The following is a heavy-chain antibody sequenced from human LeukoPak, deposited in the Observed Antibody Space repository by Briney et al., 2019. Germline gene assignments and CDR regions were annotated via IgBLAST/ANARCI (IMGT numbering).Heavy chain of an antibody. V-gene: IGHV3-20*04. D-gene: IGHD6-19*01. CDR2: INWNGGST. Sequence: GGSLRLSCAASGFIFEDYVMSWVRQAPGKGLEWVSNINWNGGSTGYADSVRGRFTISRDNAKNSLYLQMNSLRAEDTALYYCARVSDISVAAYFDYWGQGTRVTVSS. CDR1: GFIFEDYV. J-gene: IGHJ4*02. CDR3: ARVSDISVAAYFDY.